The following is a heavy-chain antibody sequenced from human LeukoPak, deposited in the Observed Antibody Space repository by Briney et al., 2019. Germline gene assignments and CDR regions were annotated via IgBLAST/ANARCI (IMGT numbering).Heavy chain of an antibody. CDR3: ARGYGMDV. CDR1: GGSFSCYY. V-gene: IGHV4-34*01. CDR2: INHSGST. Sequence: MPSETLSLTCGVYGGSFSCYYWSWLRQPPGKGLGWVGEINHSGSTNYNPSLKSRVTISVDTSKNQFSLKLSSVTAADTAVYYCARGYGMDVWGQGTTVTVSS. J-gene: IGHJ6*02.